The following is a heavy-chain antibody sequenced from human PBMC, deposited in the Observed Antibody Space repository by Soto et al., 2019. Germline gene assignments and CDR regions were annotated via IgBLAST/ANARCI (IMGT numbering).Heavy chain of an antibody. D-gene: IGHD3-16*02. V-gene: IGHV1-69*01. Sequence: VQVVQPEAEAKRPGSSVKLSCRVSGVTFSNAAFSWVRQAPGQGLEWMGGIIPIFGGAKYAQKFQARVKLTADERTDVGYMEVNILRIDDTAVYFCARDGDYRYQDGTTEYFGMDVWGQGTTLTVSS. CDR2: IIPIFGGA. CDR1: GVTFSNAA. CDR3: ARDGDYRYQDGTTEYFGMDV. J-gene: IGHJ6*02.